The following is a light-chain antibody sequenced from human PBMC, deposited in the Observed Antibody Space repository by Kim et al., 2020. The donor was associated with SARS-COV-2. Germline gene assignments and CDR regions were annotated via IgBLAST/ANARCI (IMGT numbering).Light chain of an antibody. J-gene: IGLJ1*01. CDR3: CSYAGSYTHYV. V-gene: IGLV2-11*01. Sequence: QSAPTQARSVSGSPGQSVTISCTGTSSDVGGYNYVSWYQQHPGKAPKLMIYDVTKRPSGVPDRFSGSKSGNTASLTISGLQAEDEADYYCCSYAGSYTHYVFGTGTQLIVL. CDR2: DVT. CDR1: SSDVGGYNY.